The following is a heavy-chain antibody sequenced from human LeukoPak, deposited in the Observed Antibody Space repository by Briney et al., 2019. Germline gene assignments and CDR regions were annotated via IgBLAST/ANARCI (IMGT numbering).Heavy chain of an antibody. CDR3: ARDSRGRKGDAIAFDI. D-gene: IGHD2-21*02. J-gene: IGHJ3*02. V-gene: IGHV3-53*01. CDR1: GFIVSDNY. CDR2: IYSGDST. Sequence: PGGSLRLSCAASGFIVSDNYMNWVRQAPGKGLEWVSVIYSGDSTYYADSVKGRFTISRDNSKNTLCLQMNSLRVEDTALYYCARDSRGRKGDAIAFDIWSQGTMVTVSS.